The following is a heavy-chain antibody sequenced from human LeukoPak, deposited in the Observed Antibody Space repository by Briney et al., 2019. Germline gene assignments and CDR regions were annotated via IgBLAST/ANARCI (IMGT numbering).Heavy chain of an antibody. V-gene: IGHV4-61*02. J-gene: IGHJ4*02. CDR3: AREGYCSGGSCYSTPY. CDR2: IYTSGST. D-gene: IGHD2-15*01. CDR1: GGSISSGSYY. Sequence: SQTLSLTCTVSGGSISSGSYYWSWIRQTAGKGLECIGRIYTSGSTNYNPSLKSRVTISVDTSKNQFSLKLSSVTAADTAVYYCAREGYCSGGSCYSTPYWGQGTLVTVSS.